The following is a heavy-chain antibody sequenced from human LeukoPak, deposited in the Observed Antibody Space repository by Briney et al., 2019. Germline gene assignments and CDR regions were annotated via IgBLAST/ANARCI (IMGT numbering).Heavy chain of an antibody. Sequence: GGSLRPSCAASGFTFSSYAMSWVRQAPGKGLEWVSAISGSGGSTYYADSVKGRFTISRDNSKNTLSLQMYSLRAEDTAVYYCAKDRTDFWSAYTYWGQGTLVTVSS. CDR2: ISGSGGST. D-gene: IGHD3-3*01. CDR3: AKDRTDFWSAYTY. J-gene: IGHJ4*02. CDR1: GFTFSSYA. V-gene: IGHV3-23*01.